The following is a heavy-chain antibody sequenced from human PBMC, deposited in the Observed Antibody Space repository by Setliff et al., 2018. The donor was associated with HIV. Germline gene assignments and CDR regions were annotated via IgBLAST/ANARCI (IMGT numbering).Heavy chain of an antibody. CDR1: GYTFTTYA. J-gene: IGHJ4*02. D-gene: IGHD3-16*02. V-gene: IGHV1-3*01. CDR2: INAGNGNT. CDR3: ARGGAVELWFRYFDF. Sequence: GASVKVSCKASGYTFTTYAMHWVRQAPGQRLEWMGWINAGNGNTKLSQKFQGRVTITADESTSTAYMGLSSLKSEDTAVYYCARGGAVELWFRYFDFWGQGTLVTVSS.